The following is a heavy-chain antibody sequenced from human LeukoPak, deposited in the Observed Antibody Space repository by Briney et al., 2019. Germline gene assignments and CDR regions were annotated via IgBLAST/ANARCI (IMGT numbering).Heavy chain of an antibody. J-gene: IGHJ5*02. CDR2: IYYSGST. Sequence: SETLSLTCAVYGGSFSGYYWSWIRQPPGKGLEWIGYIYYSGSTNYNPSLKSRVTISVDTSKNQFSLKLSSVTAADTAVYYCARGGGYDFWSGYYNRLDPWGQGTLVTVSS. V-gene: IGHV4-59*01. D-gene: IGHD3-3*01. CDR3: ARGGGYDFWSGYYNRLDP. CDR1: GGSFSGYY.